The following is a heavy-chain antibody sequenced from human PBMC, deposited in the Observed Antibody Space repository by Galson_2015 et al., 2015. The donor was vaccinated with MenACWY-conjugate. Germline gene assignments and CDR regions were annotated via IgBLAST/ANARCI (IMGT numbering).Heavy chain of an antibody. J-gene: IGHJ3*02. D-gene: IGHD2-2*02. Sequence: SVKVSCKASGYTFTNYAMHWVRQAPGQSLEWMGWIKVGNGNTKYSQKFQGRVTITRDTSASTASMELSSLRSEDTAVYYCARDPSTHPLYDGFDIWGQGTMVTVSS. CDR2: IKVGNGNT. CDR1: GYTFTNYA. CDR3: ARDPSTHPLYDGFDI. V-gene: IGHV1-3*01.